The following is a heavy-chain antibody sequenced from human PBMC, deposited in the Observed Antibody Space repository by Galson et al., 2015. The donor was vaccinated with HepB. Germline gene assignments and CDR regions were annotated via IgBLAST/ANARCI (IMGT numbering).Heavy chain of an antibody. CDR3: AKDICAGDCYYYYGMDV. CDR2: ISYDGSNK. D-gene: IGHD3-10*01. J-gene: IGHJ6*02. CDR1: GFTFSSYG. V-gene: IGHV3-30*18. Sequence: SLRLSCAASGFTFSSYGMHWVRQAPGKGLEWVALISYDGSNKYYADSVKGRFTISRDNSENTLYLQMNSLTAEDTAVYYCAKDICAGDCYYYYGMDVWGQGTTVTVSS.